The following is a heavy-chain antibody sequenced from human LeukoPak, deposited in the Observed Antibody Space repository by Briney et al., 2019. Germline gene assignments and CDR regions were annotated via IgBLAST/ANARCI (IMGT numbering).Heavy chain of an antibody. Sequence: ASVKVSCKASGYTFTSYDINWVRQATGQGLEWVGWMNPNSGNTGYAQKFQGRVTMTRNTSISTAYMELSSLRSEDTAVYYCARGLSKVRGVIMNYWGQGTLVTVSS. CDR2: MNPNSGNT. V-gene: IGHV1-8*01. D-gene: IGHD3-10*01. CDR1: GYTFTSYD. CDR3: ARGLSKVRGVIMNY. J-gene: IGHJ4*02.